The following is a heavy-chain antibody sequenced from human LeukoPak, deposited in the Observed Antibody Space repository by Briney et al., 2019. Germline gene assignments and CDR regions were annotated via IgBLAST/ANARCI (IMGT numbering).Heavy chain of an antibody. J-gene: IGHJ5*02. CDR3: ARDASSSRYGWFDP. CDR1: GYTFTGYY. V-gene: IGHV1-2*02. Sequence: GASVKVSCKASGYTFTGYYMHWVRQAPGQGLEWMGWINPNSGGTNYAQKFQGRVTMTRDTSISTAYMELSRLRSDDTAVYYCARDASSSRYGWFDPWGQGTLVTVSS. CDR2: INPNSGGT. D-gene: IGHD6-13*01.